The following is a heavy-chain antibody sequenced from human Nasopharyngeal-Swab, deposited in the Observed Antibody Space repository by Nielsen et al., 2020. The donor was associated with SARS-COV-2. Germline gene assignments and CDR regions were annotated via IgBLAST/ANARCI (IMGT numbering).Heavy chain of an antibody. D-gene: IGHD3-16*01. Sequence: SETLSLTCSVYGASFSSDNWSWIRQPPGKGLEWIGEINHSGSTNYIPSLKSRVTISVDTSKNQFSLKVTSVTAADTAVYYCARGISGVVPAPILGLGPYFHYYSMDVWGKGTTVIVSS. CDR3: ARGISGVVPAPILGLGPYFHYYSMDV. V-gene: IGHV4-34*01. CDR2: INHSGST. CDR1: GASFSSDN. J-gene: IGHJ6*03.